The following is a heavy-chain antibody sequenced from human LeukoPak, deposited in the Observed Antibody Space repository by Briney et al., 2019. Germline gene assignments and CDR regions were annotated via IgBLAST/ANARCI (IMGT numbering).Heavy chain of an antibody. CDR3: ARGWYSSGRRFDY. CDR1: GGSFSTYY. D-gene: IGHD6-19*01. CDR2: IYYGGST. Sequence: SETLSLTCTVSGGSFSTYYWTWIRQPPGEGLEWIGHIYYGGSTDSNPSLTSRVTISVDTSKNQFSLKLNSVTAADTAVYYCARGWYSSGRRFDYWGQGTLVTVSS. J-gene: IGHJ4*02. V-gene: IGHV4-59*01.